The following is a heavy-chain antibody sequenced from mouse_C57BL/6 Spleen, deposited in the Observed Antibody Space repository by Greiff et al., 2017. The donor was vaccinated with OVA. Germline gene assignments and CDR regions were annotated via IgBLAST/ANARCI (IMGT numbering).Heavy chain of an antibody. CDR1: GYTFTSYW. J-gene: IGHJ2*01. D-gene: IGHD4-1*01. Sequence: QVQLQQPGPELVKPGASVKLSCKASGYTFTSYWMHWVKQRPGQGLEWIGVIHPNSGSTNYNEKFKSKATLTVDKSSSTAYMLLSSLTSEDAAVYYCARVLGFFDYWGQGTTLTVSS. CDR2: IHPNSGST. CDR3: ARVLGFFDY. V-gene: IGHV1-64*01.